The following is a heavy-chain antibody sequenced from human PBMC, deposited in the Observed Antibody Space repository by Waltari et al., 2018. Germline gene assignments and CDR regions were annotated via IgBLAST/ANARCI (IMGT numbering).Heavy chain of an antibody. CDR2: IWYDGSNK. CDR3: ARDIPADTAMAGFDY. V-gene: IGHV3-33*01. Sequence: QVQLVESGGGVVQPGRSLRLSCAASGFTFSSYGMHWVRQAPGKGLEWVAVIWYDGSNKDYADSVKGRFTISRDNSKNTLYLQMNSLRAEDTAVYYCARDIPADTAMAGFDYWGQGTLVTVSS. D-gene: IGHD5-18*01. CDR1: GFTFSSYG. J-gene: IGHJ4*02.